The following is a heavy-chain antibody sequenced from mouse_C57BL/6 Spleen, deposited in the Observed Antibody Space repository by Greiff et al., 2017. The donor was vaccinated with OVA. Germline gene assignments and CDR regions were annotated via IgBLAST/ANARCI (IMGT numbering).Heavy chain of an antibody. CDR3: ARIGATVVAPFAY. V-gene: IGHV1-53*01. Sequence: QVQLQQPGTELVKPGASVKLSCKASGYTFTSYWMHWVKQRPGQGLEWIGNINPSNGGTNYNETFKSKATLTVDKSSSTAYMQLSSLTSEDSAVDYCARIGATVVAPFAYWGQGTLVTVSA. CDR2: INPSNGGT. CDR1: GYTFTSYW. J-gene: IGHJ3*01. D-gene: IGHD1-1*01.